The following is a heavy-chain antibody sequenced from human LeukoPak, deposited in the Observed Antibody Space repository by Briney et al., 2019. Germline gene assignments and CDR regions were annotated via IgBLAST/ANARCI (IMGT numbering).Heavy chain of an antibody. CDR1: GFTFSNYG. J-gene: IGHJ4*02. V-gene: IGHV3-15*01. Sequence: GSLRLSCAASGFTFSNYGMHWVRQAPGKGLEWVGRIKSKTDGGTTDYAAPVKGRFTISRDDSKNTLYLQMNSLKTEDTAVYYCTTDGRVGAFDYWGQGTLVTVSS. CDR2: IKSKTDGGTT. CDR3: TTDGRVGAFDY. D-gene: IGHD1-26*01.